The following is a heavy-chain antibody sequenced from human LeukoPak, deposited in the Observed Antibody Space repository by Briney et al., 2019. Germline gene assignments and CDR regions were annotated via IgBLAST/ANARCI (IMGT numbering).Heavy chain of an antibody. D-gene: IGHD3-10*01. V-gene: IGHV4-34*01. CDR1: GGSFSGYY. CDR2: INHSGST. CDR3: ARAIIYYGSGSYEHKFDY. J-gene: IGHJ4*02. Sequence: NPSETPSLTCAVYGGSFSGYYWSWIRQPPGKGLEWIGEINHSGSTNYNPSLKSRVTISVDASKNQFSLKLSSVTAADTAVYYCARAIIYYGSGSYEHKFDYWGQGTLVTVSS.